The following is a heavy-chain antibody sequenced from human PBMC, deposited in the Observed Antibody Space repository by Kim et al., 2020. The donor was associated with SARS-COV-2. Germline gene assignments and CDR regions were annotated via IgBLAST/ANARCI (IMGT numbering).Heavy chain of an antibody. Sequence: GGSLRLSCAASGFTVSSNYMSWVRQAPGKGLEWVSVIYSGGSTYYADSVKGRFTISRHNSKITLYLQMNSLRAEDTAVYYCARVSLYSSSWYGMDVWGQGTTVTVSS. CDR3: ARVSLYSSSWYGMDV. V-gene: IGHV3-53*04. J-gene: IGHJ6*02. CDR2: IYSGGST. D-gene: IGHD6-13*01. CDR1: GFTVSSNY.